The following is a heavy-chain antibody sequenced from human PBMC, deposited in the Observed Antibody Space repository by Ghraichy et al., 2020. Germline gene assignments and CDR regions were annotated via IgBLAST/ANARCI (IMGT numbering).Heavy chain of an antibody. Sequence: GGSLRLSCAASGFTFSSYAMSWVRQAPGKGLEWVSAISGSGGSTYYADSVKGRFTISRDNSKNTLYLQMNSLRAGDTAVYYCGKYYYDSSGYYYPTKYMDVWGKGTTVTVSS. V-gene: IGHV3-23*01. D-gene: IGHD3-22*01. J-gene: IGHJ6*03. CDR2: ISGSGGST. CDR1: GFTFSSYA. CDR3: GKYYYDSSGYYYPTKYMDV.